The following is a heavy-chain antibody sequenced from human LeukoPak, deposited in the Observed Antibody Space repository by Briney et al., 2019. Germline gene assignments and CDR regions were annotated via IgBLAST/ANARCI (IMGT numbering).Heavy chain of an antibody. CDR2: ISGDGVDT. J-gene: IGHJ3*02. V-gene: IGHV3-23*01. CDR1: GFTFSSYA. CDR3: AKVISSWHEDAFDI. D-gene: IGHD6-13*01. Sequence: PGGSLRLSCAASGFTFSSYAMSWVRQAPGKGLEWVSAISGDGVDTYYADSVKGRFTISRDNSKNTLYLQMNSLRAEDTAVYYCAKVISSWHEDAFDIWGQGTMVTVSS.